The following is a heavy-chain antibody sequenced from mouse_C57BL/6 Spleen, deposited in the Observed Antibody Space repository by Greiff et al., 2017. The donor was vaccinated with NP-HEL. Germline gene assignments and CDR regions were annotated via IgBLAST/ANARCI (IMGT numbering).Heavy chain of an antibody. J-gene: IGHJ4*01. CDR1: GYSFTGYY. CDR2: INPSTGGT. Sequence: VQLQQSGPELVKPGASVKISCKASGYSFTGYYMNWVKQSPEKSLEWIGEINPSTGGTTYNQKFKAKATLTVDKSSSTAYMQLKSLTSEDSAVYYCARLDYDYDGAMDYWGQGTSVTVSS. D-gene: IGHD2-4*01. CDR3: ARLDYDYDGAMDY. V-gene: IGHV1-42*01.